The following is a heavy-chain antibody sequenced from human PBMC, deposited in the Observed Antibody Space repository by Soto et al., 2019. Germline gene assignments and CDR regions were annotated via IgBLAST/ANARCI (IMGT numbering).Heavy chain of an antibody. D-gene: IGHD2-8*01. J-gene: IGHJ3*02. CDR1: GFPFSAYA. V-gene: IGHV3-23*01. CDR3: GKDATAVNGVWDPFDM. CDR2: VGGSDSDK. Sequence: EVQLLESGGGVVQPGGSLRLSCAASGFPFSAYAMSWVRQAPGKGLQWVSGVGGSDSDKHYADSVRGRFTVSRDNSKNTLYLQMNSLRADDTAVYYCGKDATAVNGVWDPFDMWGQGTEVTVSS.